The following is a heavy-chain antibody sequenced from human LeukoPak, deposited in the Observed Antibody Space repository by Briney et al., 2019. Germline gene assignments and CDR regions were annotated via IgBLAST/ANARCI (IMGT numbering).Heavy chain of an antibody. J-gene: IGHJ6*02. CDR1: GFTFSSYG. CDR3: ARDGVLRYFDWLHTHTRWDYYYGMDV. Sequence: TGGSLRLSCAASGFTFSSYGMHWVRQAPGKGLEWVAFIRYDGSNKYYADSVKGRFTISRDNSKNTLYLQMNSLRAEDTAVYYCARDGVLRYFDWLHTHTRWDYYYGMDVWGQGTTVTVSS. CDR2: IRYDGSNK. D-gene: IGHD3-9*01. V-gene: IGHV3-30*02.